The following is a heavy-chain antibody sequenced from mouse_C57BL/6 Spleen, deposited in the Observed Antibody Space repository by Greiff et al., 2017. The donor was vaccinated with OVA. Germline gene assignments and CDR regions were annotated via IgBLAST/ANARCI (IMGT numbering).Heavy chain of an antibody. CDR1: GYAFSSYW. D-gene: IGHD3-2*02. CDR2: IYPGDGDT. CDR3: ARLETAQALAWFAY. Sequence: QVQLKESGAELVKPGASVKISCKASGYAFSSYWMNWVKQRPGKGLEWIGQIYPGDGDTNYNGKFKGKATLTADKSSSTAYMQLSSLTSEDSAVYFCARLETAQALAWFAYWGQGTLVTVSA. J-gene: IGHJ3*01. V-gene: IGHV1-80*01.